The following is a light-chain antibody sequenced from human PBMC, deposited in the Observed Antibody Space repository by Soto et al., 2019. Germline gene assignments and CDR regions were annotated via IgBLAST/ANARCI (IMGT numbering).Light chain of an antibody. Sequence: QSALTQPASVSGSPGQSITISCTGTSSDVGRYKLVSWYQQHPGKAPKLMIYDGSKRPSGVSNRFSGSKSGNTASLTISGLQADDAADYYCSSYTTCTTLIFGGGTKVTVL. J-gene: IGLJ2*01. CDR1: SSDVGRYKL. V-gene: IGLV2-14*02. CDR3: SSYTTCTTLI. CDR2: DGS.